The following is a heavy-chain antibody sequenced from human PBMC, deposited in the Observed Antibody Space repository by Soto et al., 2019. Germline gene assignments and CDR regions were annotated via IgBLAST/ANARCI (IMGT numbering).Heavy chain of an antibody. CDR1: GFIFGNYM. D-gene: IGHD2-15*01. Sequence: EVQLLESGGGLVQPGESLRLSCAVSGFIFGNYMMTWVRQAPGKGLEWVSTIRDSGDSTYYADSVKGRFTISRDNFKNTLXLEMDSLGAEDTAVYYCAPHVYCSGGSCHYDAFDIRGQGAMVTVSS. CDR2: IRDSGDST. J-gene: IGHJ3*02. CDR3: APHVYCSGGSCHYDAFDI. V-gene: IGHV3-23*01.